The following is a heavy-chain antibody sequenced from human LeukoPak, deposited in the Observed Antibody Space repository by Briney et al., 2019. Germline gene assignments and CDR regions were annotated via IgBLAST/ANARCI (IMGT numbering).Heavy chain of an antibody. CDR1: GYTLTELS. V-gene: IGHV1-24*01. CDR3: ATPAPSHYYDLRYYFDY. J-gene: IGHJ4*02. D-gene: IGHD3-22*01. Sequence: ASVKVSCKGSGYTLTELSMHWVRQAPGKGLEWMGGVDPEDDETFYAQKFQGRVTMTEDTSTHTAYMELSSLRSEDTAVYYCATPAPSHYYDLRYYFDYWGQGTLVTVSS. CDR2: VDPEDDET.